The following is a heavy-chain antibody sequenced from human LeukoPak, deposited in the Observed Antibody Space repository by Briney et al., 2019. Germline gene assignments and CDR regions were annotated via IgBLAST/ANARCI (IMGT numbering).Heavy chain of an antibody. V-gene: IGHV4-4*07. Sequence: SETLSLACTVSGGSISSYYWSWIRQPAGKGLEWIGRIYISGSTNYNPSLKSRVTVSVDTSKNQISLKLSCVTASETAVYYCAREGLGIEGGGFDYWGQGTLVTVSS. CDR1: GGSISSYY. CDR3: AREGLGIEGGGFDY. J-gene: IGHJ4*02. D-gene: IGHD3-16*01. CDR2: IYISGST.